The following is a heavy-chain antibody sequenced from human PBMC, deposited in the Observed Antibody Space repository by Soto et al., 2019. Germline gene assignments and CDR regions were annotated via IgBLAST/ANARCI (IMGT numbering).Heavy chain of an antibody. CDR1: GDSVSSNRAA. J-gene: IGHJ4*02. D-gene: IGHD6-19*01. CDR2: TYYRSKWYN. V-gene: IGHV6-1*01. CDR3: ARAWGFSSGWYGSFSY. Sequence: QTLSLTCAISGDSVSSNRAAWNLIRQSPSRGLEWLGRTYYRSKWYNDYAVSVKSRITINPDTSKNQFSLQLNSVTPEDTAVYYCARAWGFSSGWYGSFSYWGQGTLVTVSS.